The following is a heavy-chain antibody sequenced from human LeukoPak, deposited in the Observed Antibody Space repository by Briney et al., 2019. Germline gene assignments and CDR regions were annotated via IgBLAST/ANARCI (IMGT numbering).Heavy chain of an antibody. CDR2: ISAYNGNT. V-gene: IGHV1-18*01. Sequence: ASVKVSCKASGYTFTSYGTSWVRQAPGQGLEWMGWISAYNGNTNYAQKLQGRVTMTTDTSTSTAYMELRSLRSDDTAVYYCARDRSSSGWSDYFDYWGQGTLVTVSS. CDR3: ARDRSSSGWSDYFDY. CDR1: GYTFTSYG. D-gene: IGHD6-19*01. J-gene: IGHJ4*02.